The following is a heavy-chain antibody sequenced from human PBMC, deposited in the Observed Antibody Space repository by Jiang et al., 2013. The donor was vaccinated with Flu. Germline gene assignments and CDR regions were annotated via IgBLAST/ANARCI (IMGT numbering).Heavy chain of an antibody. J-gene: IGHJ6*02. Sequence: GGGLVQPGRSLRLSCAASGFTFDDYAMYWVRQAPGKGLEWVSGINWNSGNIGYADSVKGRFTISRDNAKNSLYLQMNSLKTEDTALYYCAKVAVANNYYYYGMDVWGQGTTVTVSS. CDR1: GFTFDDYA. CDR3: AKVAVANNYYYYGMDV. V-gene: IGHV3-9*01. CDR2: INWNSGNI. D-gene: IGHD6-19*01.